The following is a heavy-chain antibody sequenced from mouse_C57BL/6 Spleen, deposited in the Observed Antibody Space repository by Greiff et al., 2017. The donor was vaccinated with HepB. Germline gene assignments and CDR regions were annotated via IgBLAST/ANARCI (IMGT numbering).Heavy chain of an antibody. D-gene: IGHD2-1*01. J-gene: IGHJ1*03. CDR1: GYTFTSYW. V-gene: IGHV1-64*01. Sequence: QVQLQQSGAELVKPGASVKLSCKASGYTFTSYWMHWVKQRPGQGLEWIGMIHPNSGSTNYNEKFKSKATLTVDKSSSTAYMQLSSLTSEDSAVYYCAREGGNYPGDVWGTGTTVTVSS. CDR3: AREGGNYPGDV. CDR2: IHPNSGST.